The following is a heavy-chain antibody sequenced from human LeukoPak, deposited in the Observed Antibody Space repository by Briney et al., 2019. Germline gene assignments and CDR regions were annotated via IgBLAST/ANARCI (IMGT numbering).Heavy chain of an antibody. D-gene: IGHD6-13*01. V-gene: IGHV3-30-3*01. CDR1: GFTFRSYA. J-gene: IGHJ5*02. CDR2: ISYDGSNK. CDR3: ARGRGSTSPMGIAAAGTNLGMFDP. Sequence: PGRSLRLSCAASGFTFRSYAMHWVRQAPGKGLEWVAVISYDGSNKYYADSVKGRFTISRDNSKNTLYLQMNSLRAEDTAVYYCARGRGSTSPMGIAAAGTNLGMFDPWGQGTLVTVSS.